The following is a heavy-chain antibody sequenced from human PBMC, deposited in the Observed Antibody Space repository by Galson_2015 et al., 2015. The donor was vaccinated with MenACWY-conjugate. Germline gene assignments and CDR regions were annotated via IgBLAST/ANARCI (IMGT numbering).Heavy chain of an antibody. V-gene: IGHV3-23*01. J-gene: IGHJ4*01. CDR1: GFTFSKCA. D-gene: IGHD4/OR15-4a*01. CDR2: ISGSGGDI. Sequence: SLRLSCAASGFTFSKCAMSWVRQAPGKGLEWVSGISGSGGDIDYADSVKGRFTISRDNSKNTASLQMNSLRAEDTAVYYCTTGTWFD. CDR3: TTGTWFD.